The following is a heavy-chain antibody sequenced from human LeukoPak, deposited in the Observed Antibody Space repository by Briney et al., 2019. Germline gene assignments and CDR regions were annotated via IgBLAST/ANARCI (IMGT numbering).Heavy chain of an antibody. J-gene: IGHJ4*02. V-gene: IGHV1-46*01. CDR2: IYPRDGST. CDR1: GYTFTRYY. CDR3: ARDQEGFDY. Sequence: ASVKVSCKASGYTFTRYYIHRVRQAPGQGLEWMGMIYPRDGSTSYAQKFQGRVTVTRDTSTSTVHMELSGLRSEDTAVYYCARDQEGFDYWGQGTLVTVSS.